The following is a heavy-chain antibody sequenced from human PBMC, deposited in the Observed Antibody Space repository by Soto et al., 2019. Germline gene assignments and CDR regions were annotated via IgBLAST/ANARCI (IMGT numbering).Heavy chain of an antibody. J-gene: IGHJ4*02. CDR1: GYTFTSYY. CDR2: INPSGGST. D-gene: IGHD4-17*01. CDR3: ARDPAPLTVTVPVLDY. Sequence: QVQLVQSGAEVKKPGASVKVSCKASGYTFTSYYMHWVRQAPGQGLEWMGIINPSGGSTSYAQKFQGRVTMTRDTSTSTVYMELSSLRSEDTAVYYCARDPAPLTVTVPVLDYWGQGTLVTVSS. V-gene: IGHV1-46*03.